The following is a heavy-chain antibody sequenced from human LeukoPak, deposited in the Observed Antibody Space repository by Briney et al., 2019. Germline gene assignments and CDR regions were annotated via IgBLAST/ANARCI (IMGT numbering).Heavy chain of an antibody. CDR2: IGGSGGST. J-gene: IGHJ6*02. CDR1: GFTFSSYA. D-gene: IGHD1-7*01. Sequence: PGGSLRLSCAASGFTFSSYAMSWVRQAPGKGLEWVSAIGGSGGSTYYADSVKGRFTISRDNSKNTLYLQMNSLRAEDTAVYYCAKRGPDWNYDAHGMDVWGQGTTVTVSS. V-gene: IGHV3-23*01. CDR3: AKRGPDWNYDAHGMDV.